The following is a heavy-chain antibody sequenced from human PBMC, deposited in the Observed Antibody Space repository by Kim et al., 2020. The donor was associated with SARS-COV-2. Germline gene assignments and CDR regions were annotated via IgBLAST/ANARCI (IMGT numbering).Heavy chain of an antibody. J-gene: IGHJ5*02. CDR3: ARVYFINWFDP. CDR1: GPIVSGNY. D-gene: IGHD1-26*01. Sequence: GGSLRLSCAASGPIVSGNYMSWVRQAPGKGLEWVSVIYSDGSTSYIDSVKGRFTISRDNSKNTLYLQMNSLRAEDTAVYYCARVYFINWFDPWGQGTLVTVSA. CDR2: IYSDGST. V-gene: IGHV3-66*01.